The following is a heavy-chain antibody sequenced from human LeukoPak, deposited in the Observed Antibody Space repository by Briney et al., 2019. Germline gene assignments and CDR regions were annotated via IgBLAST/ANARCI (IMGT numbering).Heavy chain of an antibody. CDR1: GFTFSSYG. CDR3: AKDAGDYYDSSGFDY. CDR2: ISGSGGST. D-gene: IGHD3-22*01. Sequence: GGTLRLSCAASGFTFSSYGMSWVRQAPGKGLEWVSAISGSGGSTYYADSVKGRFTISRDNSKNTLYLQMNSLRAEDTAVYYCAKDAGDYYDSSGFDYWGQGTLVTVSS. V-gene: IGHV3-23*01. J-gene: IGHJ4*02.